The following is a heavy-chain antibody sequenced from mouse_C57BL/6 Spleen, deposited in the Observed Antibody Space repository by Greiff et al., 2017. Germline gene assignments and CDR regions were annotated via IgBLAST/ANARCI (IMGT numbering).Heavy chain of an antibody. J-gene: IGHJ3*01. D-gene: IGHD1-1*01. V-gene: IGHV1-50*01. CDR3: ARGGYYYGSSYEAY. CDR2: IDPSDSYT. Sequence: QVQLKQPGAELVKPGASVKLSCKASGYTFTSYWMQWVKQRPGQGLEWIGEIDPSDSYTNYTQKFKGKATLTVDTSSSTAYMQLSSLTSEDSAVYYCARGGYYYGSSYEAYWGQGTLVTVSA. CDR1: GYTFTSYW.